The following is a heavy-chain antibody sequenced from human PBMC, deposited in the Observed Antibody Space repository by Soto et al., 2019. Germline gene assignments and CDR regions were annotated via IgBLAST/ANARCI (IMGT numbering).Heavy chain of an antibody. J-gene: IGHJ4*02. Sequence: GASVKVSCKASGYTFTSYGISWVRQAPGQGLERMGWISAYNGNTNYAQKLQGRVTMTTDTSTSTAYMELRSLRSDDTAVYYCARDGYYDSSGYYYSYDYWGQGTLVTVSS. V-gene: IGHV1-18*01. CDR3: ARDGYYDSSGYYYSYDY. CDR2: ISAYNGNT. CDR1: GYTFTSYG. D-gene: IGHD3-22*01.